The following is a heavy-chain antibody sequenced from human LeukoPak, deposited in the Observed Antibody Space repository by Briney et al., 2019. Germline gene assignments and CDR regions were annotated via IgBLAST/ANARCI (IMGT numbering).Heavy chain of an antibody. D-gene: IGHD3-3*01. J-gene: IGHJ3*02. Sequence: PGGSLRLSCAASGFTFSSYAMSWVRQAPGKGLEWVSAISGSGGSTYYADSVKGRFTISRDNSKNTLYLQMNSLKTEDTAVYYCTTGFFGVVNDAFDIWGQGTTVTVSS. CDR1: GFTFSSYA. V-gene: IGHV3-23*01. CDR3: TTGFFGVVNDAFDI. CDR2: ISGSGGST.